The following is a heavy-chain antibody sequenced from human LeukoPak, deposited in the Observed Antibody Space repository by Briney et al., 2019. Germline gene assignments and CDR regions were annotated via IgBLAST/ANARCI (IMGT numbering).Heavy chain of an antibody. CDR1: GGSFSGYY. CDR2: INHSGST. D-gene: IGHD3-10*01. V-gene: IGHV4-34*01. J-gene: IGHJ4*02. CDR3: ARGTVRGHNY. Sequence: SETLSLTCAVYGGSFSGYYWSWIRQPPGKGLEWIGEINHSGSTNYNPSLKSRVTISVDTSKNQSSLKLSSVTAADTAVYYCARGTVRGHNYWGQGTLVTVSS.